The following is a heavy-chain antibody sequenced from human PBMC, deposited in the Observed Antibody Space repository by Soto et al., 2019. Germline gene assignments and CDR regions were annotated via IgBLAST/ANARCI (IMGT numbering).Heavy chain of an antibody. CDR2: IKKDGSEK. CDR1: GFTFNNYW. V-gene: IGHV3-7*01. CDR3: AKNNRYCSSTNCFVFDY. D-gene: IGHD2-2*01. J-gene: IGHJ4*02. Sequence: EVQLVESGGGLVQPGGSLRLSCAASGFTFNNYWMSWVRQAPGKGLEWVANIKKDGSEKYYVDSVKGRFTISRDKAKNSLYLQMNSLRAEDTAVYYCAKNNRYCSSTNCFVFDYWGQGTLVTVSS.